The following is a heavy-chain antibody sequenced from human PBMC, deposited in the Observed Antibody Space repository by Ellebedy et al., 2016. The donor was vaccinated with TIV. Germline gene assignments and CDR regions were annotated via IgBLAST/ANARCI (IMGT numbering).Heavy chain of an antibody. CDR3: AKEPGYSRRE. Sequence: GESLKISXAASGFTFSDSYMGWIRQAPGEGLEWVSYINGGGTPTYYPDSVKGRFTVSRDNSKNSLYLQMNNLRAEDTAVYYCAKEPGYSRREWGQGTLVTVSS. CDR2: INGGGTPT. V-gene: IGHV3-11*01. CDR1: GFTFSDSY. J-gene: IGHJ4*02. D-gene: IGHD6-13*01.